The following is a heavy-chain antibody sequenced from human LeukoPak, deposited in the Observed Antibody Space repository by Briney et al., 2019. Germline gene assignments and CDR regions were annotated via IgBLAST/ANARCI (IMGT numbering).Heavy chain of an antibody. J-gene: IGHJ4*02. D-gene: IGHD3-22*01. CDR2: LSGSAGGT. CDR3: AKGSSGYFFDL. CDR1: GITLSNYA. Sequence: GGSLRLSCGVSGITLSNYAMSWVRQAPGKGLEWVAGLSGSAGGTTYADSVKGRFTISRDNSKNTLFLQMNSLRAEDTALYYCAKGSSGYFFDLWGQGTLVTVSS. V-gene: IGHV3-23*01.